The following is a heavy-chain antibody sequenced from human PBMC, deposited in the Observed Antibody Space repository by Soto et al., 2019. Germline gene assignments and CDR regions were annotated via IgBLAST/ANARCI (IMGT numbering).Heavy chain of an antibody. Sequence: SETLSLTCTVSGASISSYYWSWIRQPAGKGLEWIGRIYTSVYTSANTNYNHSLKSRVTMSVDASKNQFSLRLSSVTAADTAVYYCSRSPGLEFYDYWGQGMLVTVSS. J-gene: IGHJ4*02. CDR3: SRSPGLEFYDY. CDR1: GASISSYY. D-gene: IGHD3-3*01. CDR2: IYTSVYTSANT. V-gene: IGHV4-4*07.